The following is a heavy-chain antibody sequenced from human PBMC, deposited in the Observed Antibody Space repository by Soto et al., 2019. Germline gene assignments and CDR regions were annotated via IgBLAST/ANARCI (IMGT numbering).Heavy chain of an antibody. D-gene: IGHD1-1*01. V-gene: IGHV4-59*01. Sequence: PXETLSLTSTVAGCSISSYYWTWIRQPPGKGLEWIGYMYYSGSTDYNPSLKSRVTISVDTSKNQFSLKLRSVTAADTAVYYCARGYRDGYNYFAFDIWGQGTMVTVS. J-gene: IGHJ3*02. CDR3: ARGYRDGYNYFAFDI. CDR2: MYYSGST. CDR1: GCSISSYY.